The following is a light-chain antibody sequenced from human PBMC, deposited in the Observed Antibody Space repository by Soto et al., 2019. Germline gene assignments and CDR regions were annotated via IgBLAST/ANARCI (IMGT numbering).Light chain of an antibody. J-gene: IGLJ2*01. V-gene: IGLV1-44*01. Sequence: QAVVTQPPSASGTPGQRVTISCSGSSSNIGSNIVNWYQQFPGTAPKLHIYSNNQRPSGVPDRFSGSKSGTSASLAISGLQSEDEADYYCAAWDDSLNVVVFGGGTKLTVL. CDR2: SNN. CDR3: AAWDDSLNVVV. CDR1: SSNIGSNI.